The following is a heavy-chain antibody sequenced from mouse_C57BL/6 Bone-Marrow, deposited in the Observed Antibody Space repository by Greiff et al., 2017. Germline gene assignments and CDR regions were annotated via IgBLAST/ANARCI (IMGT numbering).Heavy chain of an antibody. V-gene: IGHV1-19*01. CDR1: GYTFTDYY. CDR3: ARSGVDGYGWFAY. CDR2: INPYNGGT. Sequence: DVQLQQSGPVLVKPGASVKMSCKASGYTFTDYYMNWVKQSHGKSLEWIGVINPYNGGTSYNQKFKGKATLTVDKSSSTAYMELNSLTSEDSAVYYRARSGVDGYGWFAYWGQGTLVTVSA. J-gene: IGHJ3*01. D-gene: IGHD2-2*01.